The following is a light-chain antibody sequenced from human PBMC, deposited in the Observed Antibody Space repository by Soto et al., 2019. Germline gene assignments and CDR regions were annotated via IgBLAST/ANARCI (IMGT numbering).Light chain of an antibody. V-gene: IGKV3-20*01. CDR1: QSVSSSY. CDR2: GAS. CDR3: QQYGSSPRT. Sequence: EIFLTQSPATLSLSRWEIATLSWRASQSVSSSYLAWYQQKPGQAPRLLIYGASSRATGIPDRFSGSGSGTDFTLTISRLEPEDFAVYYCQQYGSSPRTFGQGTKVDIK. J-gene: IGKJ1*01.